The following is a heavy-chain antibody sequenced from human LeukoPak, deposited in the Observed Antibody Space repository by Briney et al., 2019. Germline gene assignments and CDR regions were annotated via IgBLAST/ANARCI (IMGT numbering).Heavy chain of an antibody. D-gene: IGHD3-22*01. J-gene: IGHJ6*04. V-gene: IGHV4-4*09. Sequence: SETLSLTCTVSGGSISSYYWSWIRQPPGKGLEWIGYIYTSGSTNYNPSLKSRVTISVDTSKNQFSLKLSSVTAADTAVYYCARHRGYYDSSGYSVLDVWGKGTTVTVSS. CDR2: IYTSGST. CDR1: GGSISSYY. CDR3: ARHRGYYDSSGYSVLDV.